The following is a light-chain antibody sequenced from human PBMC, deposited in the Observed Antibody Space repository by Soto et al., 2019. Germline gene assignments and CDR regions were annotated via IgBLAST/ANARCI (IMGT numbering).Light chain of an antibody. Sequence: EIVLTQSPATLSMSPGERASLFCRASQSVNSNFLAWYQQRPGQAPRLLVFGASSRATGIPERFSGSGSGTDFALTSSRLEPEDFAVYYCQQYGSSPATFGQGAKVEI. CDR1: QSVNSNF. J-gene: IGKJ1*01. CDR2: GAS. V-gene: IGKV3-20*01. CDR3: QQYGSSPAT.